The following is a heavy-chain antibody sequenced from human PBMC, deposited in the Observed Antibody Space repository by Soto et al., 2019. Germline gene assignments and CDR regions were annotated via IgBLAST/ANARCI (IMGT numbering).Heavy chain of an antibody. CDR2: IYYSGST. D-gene: IGHD3-22*01. Sequence: PSETLSLTCTVSGGSISSYYWSWIRQPPGKGLEWIGYIYYSGSTNYNPSLKSRVTISVDTSKNQFSLKLSSVTAADTAVYYCARDQGNYYDSSGPYFDYWGQGTLVTVSS. V-gene: IGHV4-59*01. J-gene: IGHJ4*02. CDR3: ARDQGNYYDSSGPYFDY. CDR1: GGSISSYY.